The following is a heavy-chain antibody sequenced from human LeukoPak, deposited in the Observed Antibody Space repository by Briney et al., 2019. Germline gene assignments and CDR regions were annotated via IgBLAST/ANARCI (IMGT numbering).Heavy chain of an antibody. CDR1: GGSISSGDYY. Sequence: SETLSLTCTVSGGSISSGDYYWSWIRQPPGKGLEWIGYIYYSGSTYYNPSLKSRVTLSVDTSKSQFSMKLSSVTAADTAVYYCARAEVTTTWFDPWGQGTLVTVSS. D-gene: IGHD4-17*01. J-gene: IGHJ5*02. CDR3: ARAEVTTTWFDP. V-gene: IGHV4-30-4*08. CDR2: IYYSGST.